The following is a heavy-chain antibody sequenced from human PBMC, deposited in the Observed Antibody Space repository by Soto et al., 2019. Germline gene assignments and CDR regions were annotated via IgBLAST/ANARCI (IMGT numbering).Heavy chain of an antibody. CDR3: ASGIVVLGTDYYAMDV. Sequence: QTTLKESGPTLVKPTQTLTLTCTVSGVSLSTSAVRVGWIRQPPGKALEWLAVIYWDDDKRYSPSLKSRLTITKDNSKNQVVLSMTTVDPADTATYYCASGIVVLGTDYYAMDVWGQGTAVAVSS. D-gene: IGHD6-19*01. CDR2: IYWDDDK. CDR1: GVSLSTSAVR. V-gene: IGHV2-5*02. J-gene: IGHJ6*02.